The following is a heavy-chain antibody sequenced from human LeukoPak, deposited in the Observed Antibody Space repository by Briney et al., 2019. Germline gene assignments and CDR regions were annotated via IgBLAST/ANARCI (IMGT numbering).Heavy chain of an antibody. CDR1: GGSISSSTYY. CDR3: AGNYYGSGSYYSEDRY. D-gene: IGHD3-10*01. Sequence: SETLSLTCTVSGGSISSSTYYWGWIRQPPGKGLEWIGSMYYSGNIYYNPSLKSRVTISVDTSKNQFSLKLSSVTAADTAVYYCAGNYYGSGSYYSEDRYWGQGTLVTVSS. CDR2: MYYSGNI. V-gene: IGHV4-39*07. J-gene: IGHJ4*02.